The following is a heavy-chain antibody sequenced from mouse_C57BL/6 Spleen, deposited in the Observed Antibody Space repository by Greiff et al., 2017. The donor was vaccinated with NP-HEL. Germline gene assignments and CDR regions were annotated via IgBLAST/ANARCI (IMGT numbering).Heavy chain of an antibody. CDR2: IHPNSGST. CDR1: GYTFTSYW. Sequence: QVQLQQPGAELVKPGASVKLSCKASGYTFTSYWMHWVKQRPGQGLEWIGMIHPNSGSTNYNEKFKSKATLTVDKSSSTAYMPLSSLTSEDSAVYYWASVGSCGQCAHWGQGTLVTVSA. J-gene: IGHJ3*01. CDR3: ASVGSCGQCAH. D-gene: IGHD6-1*01. V-gene: IGHV1-64*01.